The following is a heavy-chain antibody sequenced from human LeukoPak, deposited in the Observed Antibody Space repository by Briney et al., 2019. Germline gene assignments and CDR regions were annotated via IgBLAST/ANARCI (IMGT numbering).Heavy chain of an antibody. V-gene: IGHV3-30*01. CDR3: ARDLYGSSPDY. Sequence: GRSLRLSCAASGFTFSSYAMHWVRQAPGKGLEWVAVISYDGSNKYYADSVEGRFTISRDNSKNTLYLQMNSLRAEDTAVYYCARDLYGSSPDYWGQGTLVTVSS. D-gene: IGHD6-6*01. CDR2: ISYDGSNK. CDR1: GFTFSSYA. J-gene: IGHJ4*02.